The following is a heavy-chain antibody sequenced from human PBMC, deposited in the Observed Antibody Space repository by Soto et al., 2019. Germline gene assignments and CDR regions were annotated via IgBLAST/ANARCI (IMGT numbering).Heavy chain of an antibody. Sequence: SVKVSCKASGGTFSRYAISWVRQAPGQGLEWMGGIIPMFGKSNYAQKFQGRVTITADESTSTGYMELRSLISEDTAVYYCARDGTLYDSSGYYYVCWGKGTLVNVSS. D-gene: IGHD3-22*01. CDR2: IIPMFGKS. J-gene: IGHJ4*02. CDR3: ARDGTLYDSSGYYYVC. V-gene: IGHV1-69*13. CDR1: GGTFSRYA.